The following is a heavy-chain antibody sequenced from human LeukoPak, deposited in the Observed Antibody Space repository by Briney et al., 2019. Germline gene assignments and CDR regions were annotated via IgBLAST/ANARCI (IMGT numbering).Heavy chain of an antibody. CDR1: GFTFRSHA. CDR2: IYENGGTT. J-gene: IGHJ4*02. CDR3: AKDGGLWVSAHWGDS. Sequence: GGSLRLSCVGSGFTFRSHAMSWVRQAPEKGLEFVSGIYENGGTTYYADSVKGRFTVSRDDSKNTLYLQMNSLRAEDTAVYYCAKDGGLWVSAHWGDSWGRGTLVTVSS. D-gene: IGHD7-27*01. V-gene: IGHV3-23*01.